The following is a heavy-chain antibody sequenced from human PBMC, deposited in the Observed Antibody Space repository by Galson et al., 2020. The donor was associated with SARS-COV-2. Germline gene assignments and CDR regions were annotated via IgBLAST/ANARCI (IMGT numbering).Heavy chain of an antibody. CDR1: GYTFTSYG. J-gene: IGHJ6*02. D-gene: IGHD3-10*01. Sequence: ASVKVSCKASGYTFTSYGISWVRQAPGQGLEWMGWISAYNGNTNYAQKLQGRVTMTTDTSTSTAYMELRSLGSDDTAVDYCARDKGEGVLLWFGELLDVWGQGTTVTVSS. CDR2: ISAYNGNT. CDR3: ARDKGEGVLLWFGELLDV. V-gene: IGHV1-18*01.